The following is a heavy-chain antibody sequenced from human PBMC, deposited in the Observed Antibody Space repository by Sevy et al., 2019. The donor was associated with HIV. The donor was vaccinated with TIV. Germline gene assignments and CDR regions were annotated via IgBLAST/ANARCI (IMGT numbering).Heavy chain of an antibody. D-gene: IGHD1-26*01. CDR2: ISSSSSTI. CDR3: ASLWELWPGNRNDAFDI. Sequence: GGSLRLSCAASGFTFSSYSMNWVRQAPGKGLEWVSYISSSSSTIYYADSVKGRFTISRDNAKNSLYLQMNSLRDEDTAVYYCASLWELWPGNRNDAFDIWGQGTMVTVSS. J-gene: IGHJ3*02. V-gene: IGHV3-48*02. CDR1: GFTFSSYS.